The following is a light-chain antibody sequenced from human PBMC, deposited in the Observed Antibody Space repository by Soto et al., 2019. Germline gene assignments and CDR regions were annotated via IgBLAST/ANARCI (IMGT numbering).Light chain of an antibody. V-gene: IGKV3-15*01. J-gene: IGKJ1*01. Sequence: EILLTQSPVTLSVSPGARATLSCRASQSLTSNLAWYQQRPGQAPRLLIYDTSTRATDVPARFSGSGSGTEFTLTIASLQSEDFAVYYCQQYHIYSGTFGQGTKVEIK. CDR1: QSLTSN. CDR3: QQYHIYSGT. CDR2: DTS.